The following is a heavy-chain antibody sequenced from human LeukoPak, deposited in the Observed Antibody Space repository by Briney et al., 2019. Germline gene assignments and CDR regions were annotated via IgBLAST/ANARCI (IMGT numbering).Heavy chain of an antibody. Sequence: GGSLRLSCAASGFTFDDYGMSWVRQTPGKGLEWVSVIYSGGSTYYADSAKGRFTISRDNSKNTLYLQMNSLRAEDTAVYYCARDPGSSWYNAFDIWGQGTMVTVSS. CDR2: IYSGGST. D-gene: IGHD6-13*01. CDR1: GFTFDDYG. J-gene: IGHJ3*02. CDR3: ARDPGSSWYNAFDI. V-gene: IGHV3-53*01.